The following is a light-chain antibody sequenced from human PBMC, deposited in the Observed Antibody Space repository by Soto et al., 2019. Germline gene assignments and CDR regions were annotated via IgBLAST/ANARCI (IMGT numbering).Light chain of an antibody. V-gene: IGKV1-39*01. CDR2: VAF. CDR1: QSIALS. Sequence: DIQMTQSPSTLSASVGDRVTITCRASQSIALSVNWYPQKRGKAPKTXIYVAFALASGVPSRFSCSGSGPDCTRTIRSLKPEDVATDSCPQSFRSPITFCQGTRLEI. CDR3: PQSFRSPIT. J-gene: IGKJ5*01.